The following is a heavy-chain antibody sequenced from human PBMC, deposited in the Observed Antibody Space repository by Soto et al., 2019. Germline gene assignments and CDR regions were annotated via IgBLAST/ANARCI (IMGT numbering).Heavy chain of an antibody. V-gene: IGHV3-33*01. CDR2: IWYDGTKK. Sequence: PGGSLRLSCTASGFTFSSYGMHWVRQAPGKGLEWVAVIWYDGTKKHYADPVKGRFTISRDNSQNTLYLQMNSLRAEDTAVYYCARELSAASTPYFLDYWGQGTLVTVSS. J-gene: IGHJ4*02. D-gene: IGHD2-15*01. CDR3: ARELSAASTPYFLDY. CDR1: GFTFSSYG.